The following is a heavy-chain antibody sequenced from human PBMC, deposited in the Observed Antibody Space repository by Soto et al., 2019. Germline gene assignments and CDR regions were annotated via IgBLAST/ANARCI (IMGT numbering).Heavy chain of an antibody. J-gene: IGHJ6*02. D-gene: IGHD6-19*01. CDR2: ISYDGSDK. V-gene: IGHV3-30*18. Sequence: PVGSLRLSCAASVFTFSSYGMHCVRHSPGKWLEWVAVISYDGSDKYYADSVKGRFTISRDNSKNTLYLQMNSLRAEDTAVYYCAKDRYSSGWQPTINYYYYYGMEVWGQATTVTVS. CDR3: AKDRYSSGWQPTINYYYYYGMEV. CDR1: VFTFSSYG.